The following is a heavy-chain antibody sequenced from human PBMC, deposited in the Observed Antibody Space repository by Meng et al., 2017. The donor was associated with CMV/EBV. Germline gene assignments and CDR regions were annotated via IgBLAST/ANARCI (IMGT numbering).Heavy chain of an antibody. CDR1: GFTFSTSW. D-gene: IGHD2-15*01. V-gene: IGHV3-74*01. J-gene: IGHJ3*02. CDR2: IDSDGSVS. CDR3: ASARGVVRYAFDI. Sequence: GESLKISCAASGFTFSTSWMHWVRQAPGTGLVWVARIDSDGSVSTYADSVKGRFTISRDNAKNTLYLQMNSLRAEDTAVYYCASARGVVRYAFDIWGQGTVVTVSS.